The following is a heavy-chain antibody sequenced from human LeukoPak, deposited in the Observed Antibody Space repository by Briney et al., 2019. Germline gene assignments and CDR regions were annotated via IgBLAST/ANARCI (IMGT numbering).Heavy chain of an antibody. J-gene: IGHJ4*02. V-gene: IGHV3-7*01. CDR2: IQRGGSES. CDR1: W. D-gene: IGHD3-3*01. Sequence: WMTWVRQVPGKGLEWVANIQRGGSESYYVDSVRGRFTISRDNAKNSLSLVMKSLRAEDTAVYYCARDRPTGASRLFVVQWGQGTLVTVSS. CDR3: ARDRPTGASRLFVVQ.